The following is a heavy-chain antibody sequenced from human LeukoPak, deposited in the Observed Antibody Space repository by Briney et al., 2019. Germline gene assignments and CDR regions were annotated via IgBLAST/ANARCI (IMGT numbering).Heavy chain of an antibody. J-gene: IGHJ6*02. V-gene: IGHV3-53*01. CDR1: GFTVSSNY. Sequence: TGGSLRLSCAASGFTVSSNYMSWVRQAPGKGLEWVSVIYSGGSTYYADSLKGRFTISRDNSKNTLYLQMNSLRAEDTAVYYCARDGDGHNLNYYYGMDVWGQGTTVTVS. D-gene: IGHD5-24*01. CDR3: ARDGDGHNLNYYYGMDV. CDR2: IYSGGST.